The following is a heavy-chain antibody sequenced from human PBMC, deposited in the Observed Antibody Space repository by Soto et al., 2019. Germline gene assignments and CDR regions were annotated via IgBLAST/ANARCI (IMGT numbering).Heavy chain of an antibody. Sequence: SETLSLTCTVSGGSVTSDEDYWTWIRQSPGKGLEWIGYISNSGSTGYNPSLKTRLSMSVDRSKNQFTLRLTSVTAADTAVYFCATESGSTYGYFDHWGQGTQVTVS. CDR3: ATESGSTYGYFDH. D-gene: IGHD5-18*01. CDR1: GGSVTSDEDY. J-gene: IGHJ4*02. V-gene: IGHV4-30-4*01. CDR2: ISNSGST.